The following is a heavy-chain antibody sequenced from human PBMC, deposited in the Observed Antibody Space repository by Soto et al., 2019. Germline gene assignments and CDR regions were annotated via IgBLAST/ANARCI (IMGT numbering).Heavy chain of an antibody. J-gene: IGHJ5*02. Sequence: GGSLRLSCVASGFTFSNYNMSWVRQAPGKGLEWVSHISGSSIYIHYADSVRGRFTISRDNAKNSVYLQMDSLRVEDTAVYYCAREGALKPFSSWGQGALVTVSS. CDR2: ISGSSIYI. V-gene: IGHV3-21*01. CDR3: AREGALKPFSS. CDR1: GFTFSNYN.